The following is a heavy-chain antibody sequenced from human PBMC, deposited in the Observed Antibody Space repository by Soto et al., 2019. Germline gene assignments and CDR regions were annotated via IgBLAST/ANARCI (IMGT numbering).Heavy chain of an antibody. J-gene: IGHJ6*02. CDR1: GGSISSGGYY. V-gene: IGHV4-31*03. D-gene: IGHD3-3*01. CDR3: ARQRTVHTYYTNEQGYYHYGMDV. CDR2: IYYSGST. Sequence: QVQLQEPGPGLVKPSQTLSLTCTVSGGSISSGGYYWSWIRQHPGKGLEWIGYIYYSGSTYYNPSLKSRVTISVDTSKNQFSLKLSSVTAADTAVYYCARQRTVHTYYTNEQGYYHYGMDVWGQGTTVTVSS.